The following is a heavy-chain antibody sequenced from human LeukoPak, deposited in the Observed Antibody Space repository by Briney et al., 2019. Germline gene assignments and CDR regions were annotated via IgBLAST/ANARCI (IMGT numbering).Heavy chain of an antibody. D-gene: IGHD3-3*01. Sequence: GGSLRLSCAASGFTFSSYAMSWVRQAPGKGLEWVSAISGSGGSTYYADSVKGRFTISRDTSKNTLYMQMNSLRSEDTPVYYCAKGGTYYDFSYYYYGMDVWGQGTTVTVSS. CDR1: GFTFSSYA. CDR3: AKGGTYYDFSYYYYGMDV. CDR2: ISGSGGST. V-gene: IGHV3-23*01. J-gene: IGHJ6*02.